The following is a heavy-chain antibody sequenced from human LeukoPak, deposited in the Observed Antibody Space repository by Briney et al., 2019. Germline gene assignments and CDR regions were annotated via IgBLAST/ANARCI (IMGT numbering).Heavy chain of an antibody. CDR3: ARRSGSYFNF. Sequence: GESLNISCKGSGSGYSFANFWIGWVRQMPGKGLEWMGIIYPGDSDTRYSPSFEGQVTISADKSISTAYLQWSSLRASDTAMYFCARRSGSYFNFWGQGTQVIVSS. J-gene: IGHJ4*02. D-gene: IGHD1-26*01. CDR1: GYSFANFW. V-gene: IGHV5-51*01. CDR2: IYPGDSDT.